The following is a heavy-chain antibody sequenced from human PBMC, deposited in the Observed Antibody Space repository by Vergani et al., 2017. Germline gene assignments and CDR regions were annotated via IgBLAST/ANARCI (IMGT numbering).Heavy chain of an antibody. CDR3: ARAIAARRGRYYYGMDV. CDR1: GGSISSYY. V-gene: IGHV4-59*01. CDR2: IYYSGST. Sequence: QVQLQESGPGLVKPSETLSLTCTVSGGSISSYYWSWIRQPPGKGLEWIGYIYYSGSTNYNPSIKSRVTISVDTAKNQCSLKLSSVTAADTAVYYCARAIAARRGRYYYGMDVWGQGTTVTVSS. D-gene: IGHD6-13*01. J-gene: IGHJ6*02.